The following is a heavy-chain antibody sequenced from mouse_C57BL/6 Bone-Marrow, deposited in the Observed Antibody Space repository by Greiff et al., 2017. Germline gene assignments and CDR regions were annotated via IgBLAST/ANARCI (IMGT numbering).Heavy chain of an antibody. D-gene: IGHD2-2*01. CDR2: ISYDGSN. CDR1: GYSITSGYY. V-gene: IGHV3-6*01. Sequence: EVQLVESGPGLVKPSQSLSLTCSVTGYSITSGYYWNWIRQFPGNKLEWMGYISYDGSNNYNPSLKNRISITRDTSKNQFFLKLNSVTTEDTATYYCARGGYGAWFAYWGQETLVTVSA. CDR3: ARGGYGAWFAY. J-gene: IGHJ3*01.